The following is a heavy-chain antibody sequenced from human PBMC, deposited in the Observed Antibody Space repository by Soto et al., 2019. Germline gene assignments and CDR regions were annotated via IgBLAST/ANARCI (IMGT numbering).Heavy chain of an antibody. V-gene: IGHV4-31*03. CDR2: ISYSGST. J-gene: IGHJ4*02. Sequence: QVQLQESGPGLVQPSQTLSLTCTVSGGSISSGGYYWSWIRQHPGKGLEWLGYISYSGSTYYNPSLKSRVTRSGDTSKNQFSRKLSSVTAADTAVYYCARVGDVWSGTQVSYFDYWGQGTLVTVSS. D-gene: IGHD3-3*01. CDR1: GGSISSGGYY. CDR3: ARVGDVWSGTQVSYFDY.